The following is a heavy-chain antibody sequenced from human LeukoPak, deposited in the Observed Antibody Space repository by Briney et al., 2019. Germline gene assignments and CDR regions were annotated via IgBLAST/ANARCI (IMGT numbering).Heavy chain of an antibody. D-gene: IGHD5-18*01. Sequence: PSETLSLTCAVYGGSFSGYYWSWIRQPPGKGLVWIEEINHSGSTNYNPSLKSRVTISVDTSKNQFSLKLSSVTAADTAVYYCAGERIVATAMIDAFDIWGQGTMVTVSS. CDR2: INHSGST. J-gene: IGHJ3*02. CDR1: GGSFSGYY. V-gene: IGHV4-34*01. CDR3: AGERIVATAMIDAFDI.